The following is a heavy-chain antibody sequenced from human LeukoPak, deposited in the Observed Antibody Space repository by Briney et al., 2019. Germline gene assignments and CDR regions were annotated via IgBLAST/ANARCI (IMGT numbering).Heavy chain of an antibody. V-gene: IGHV4-59*01. CDR3: ARDVVVVVPAAILRWFDP. CDR1: GGSISSYY. J-gene: IGHJ5*02. Sequence: PSETLSLTWTVSGGSISSYYWSWIRQPPGKGLEWIGYIYYSGSTNYNPSLKSRVTISVDTSKNQFSLKLSSVTAADTAVYYCARDVVVVVPAAILRWFDPWGQGTLVTVSS. D-gene: IGHD2-2*01. CDR2: IYYSGST.